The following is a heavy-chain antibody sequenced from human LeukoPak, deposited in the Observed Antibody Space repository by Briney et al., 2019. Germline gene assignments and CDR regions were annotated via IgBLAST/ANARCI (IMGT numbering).Heavy chain of an antibody. CDR2: MYTSGSG. D-gene: IGHD6-13*01. V-gene: IGHV4-4*07. CDR1: GASISIYY. J-gene: IGHJ4*02. CDR3: ARDSAAGTVNY. Sequence: SETLSLTCTVSGASISIYYWSWIRQPAGKGLEWIGRMYTSGSGNYSPSLKSRVTMSVDTSKNQFSLKLSSVTAADTAVYYCARDSAAGTVNYWGQGTLVTVSS.